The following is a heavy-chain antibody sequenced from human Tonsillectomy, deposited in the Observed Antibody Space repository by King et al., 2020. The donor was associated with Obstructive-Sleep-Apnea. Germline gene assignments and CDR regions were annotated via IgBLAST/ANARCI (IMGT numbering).Heavy chain of an antibody. D-gene: IGHD6-19*01. V-gene: IGHV3-30*04. Sequence: QLVQSGGGVVQPGRSLRLSCAASGFTFSSYAMHWVRQAPGKGLEWVAVISYDGTNKYYADSVKGRFTISRDNSKNTLYVQMNSLRAEDTAVYYCAKEGGEWLVQPFDYWGQGTLVTVSS. CDR3: AKEGGEWLVQPFDY. J-gene: IGHJ4*02. CDR2: ISYDGTNK. CDR1: GFTFSSYA.